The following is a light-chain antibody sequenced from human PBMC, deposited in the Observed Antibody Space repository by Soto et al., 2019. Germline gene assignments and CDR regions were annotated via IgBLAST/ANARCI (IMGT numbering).Light chain of an antibody. CDR2: TTS. CDR3: QQSYSTPPT. V-gene: IGKV1-39*01. J-gene: IGKJ4*01. CDR1: QSISNS. Sequence: DIQMTQSPSSLSASVGDRVTITCRASQSISNSLNWYQQKPGEAPDLLIYTTSSLQSGVPSRFSGSGSGTDFTLTISSLQPEDFATYYCQQSYSTPPTFGGGTNVEIK.